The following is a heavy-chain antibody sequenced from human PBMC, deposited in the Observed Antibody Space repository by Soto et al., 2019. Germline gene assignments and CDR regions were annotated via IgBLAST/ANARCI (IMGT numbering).Heavy chain of an antibody. CDR3: ARESRFCCCGSGYYRHGIDY. CDR1: GYTFNSYA. V-gene: IGHV1-3*01. J-gene: IGHJ4*02. CDR2: INAGNGNT. D-gene: IGHD2-15*01. Sequence: ASVKVSCKASGYTFNSYAMNWVRQAPGQRLEWMGWINAGNGNTKYSQKFQGRVTITRDTSTSTAYMELSSLRSEDTAVYYCARESRFCCCGSGYYRHGIDYWGQGTLVTVSS.